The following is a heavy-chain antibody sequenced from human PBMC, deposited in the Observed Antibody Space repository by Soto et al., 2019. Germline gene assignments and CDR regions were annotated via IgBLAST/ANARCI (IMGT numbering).Heavy chain of an antibody. Sequence: SGPTLVNPTQTLTLTCTFSGFSLSTSGVGVGWIRQPPGKALEWLALIYWDDDKRYSPSLKSRLTITKDTSKNQVVLTMTNMDPVDTAAYYCAHRQWYYRSGSYFFDYWGQGTLVTVSS. J-gene: IGHJ4*02. CDR3: AHRQWYYRSGSYFFDY. CDR2: IYWDDDK. CDR1: GFSLSTSGVG. V-gene: IGHV2-5*02. D-gene: IGHD3-10*01.